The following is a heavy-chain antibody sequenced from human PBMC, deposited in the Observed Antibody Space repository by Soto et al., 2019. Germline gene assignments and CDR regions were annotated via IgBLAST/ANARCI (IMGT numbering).Heavy chain of an antibody. V-gene: IGHV3-7*05. J-gene: IGHJ3*02. CDR1: GFTFSSYW. CDR3: ASNIVTPYYYDSSGYYYDAFDI. Sequence: GGSLRLSCAASGFTFSSYWMSWVRQAPGKGLEWVANIKQDGSEKYYVDSVKGRFTISRDNAKNSLYLQMNSLRAEDTAVYYCASNIVTPYYYDSSGYYYDAFDIWGQGTMVTVSS. CDR2: IKQDGSEK. D-gene: IGHD3-22*01.